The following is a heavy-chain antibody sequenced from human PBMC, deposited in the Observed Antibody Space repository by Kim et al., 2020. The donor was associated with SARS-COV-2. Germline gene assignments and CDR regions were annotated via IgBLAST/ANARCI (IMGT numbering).Heavy chain of an antibody. V-gene: IGHV1-2*05. CDR3: ARGTRAGTRDWYFDL. CDR2: INPNSGDT. CDR1: GYTFTGYY. J-gene: IGHJ2*01. D-gene: IGHD6-13*01. Sequence: ASVKVSCKASGYTFTGYYMHWVRQAPGQGLEWMGRINPNSGDTNYAQKFQGRVTMTRDTSISTAYMELSRLRSDDTVVYYCARGTRAGTRDWYFDLWGRGTLVTVSS.